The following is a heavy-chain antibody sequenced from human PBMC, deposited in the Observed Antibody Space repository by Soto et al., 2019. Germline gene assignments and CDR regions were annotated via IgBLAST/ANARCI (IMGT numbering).Heavy chain of an antibody. CDR3: ARDRSDHRPTGFDI. CDR1: GFTFSDYY. Sequence: GGSLRLSCAASGFTFSDYYMSWIRQAPGKGLEWVSCITSRGPTMSYADSVKGRFTISWDNARNSLYLQMNSPRVEDTAVYYCARDRSDHRPTGFDIWGQGTMVTVSS. V-gene: IGHV3-11*01. D-gene: IGHD1-1*01. CDR2: ITSRGPTM. J-gene: IGHJ3*02.